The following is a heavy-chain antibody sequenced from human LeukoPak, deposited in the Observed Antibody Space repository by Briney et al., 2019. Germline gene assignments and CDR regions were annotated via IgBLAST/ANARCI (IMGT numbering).Heavy chain of an antibody. Sequence: TRGESLKISCKGSGYSFTSYWIGWVRQMPGKGLEWMGIIYPGDSDTRYSPSFQGQVTISADKFISTAYLQWSSLKASDTAMYYCARYYYDSSGYPDFDYWGQGTLVTVCS. D-gene: IGHD3-22*01. CDR2: IYPGDSDT. CDR1: GYSFTSYW. V-gene: IGHV5-51*01. CDR3: ARYYYDSSGYPDFDY. J-gene: IGHJ4*02.